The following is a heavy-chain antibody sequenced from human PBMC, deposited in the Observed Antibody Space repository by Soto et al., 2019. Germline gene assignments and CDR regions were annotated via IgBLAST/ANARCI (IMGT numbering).Heavy chain of an antibody. CDR1: GFTFSSYA. J-gene: IGHJ4*02. V-gene: IGHV3-23*01. CDR3: AKDPSGDSSGYPIF. Sequence: PGGSLRLSCAASGFTFSSYAMSWVRQAPGKGLEWVSAISGSGGSTYYADSVKGRFTISRDNSKNTLYLQMNSLRAEDTAVYYCAKDPSGDSSGYPIFWGQGTLVTVSS. D-gene: IGHD3-22*01. CDR2: ISGSGGST.